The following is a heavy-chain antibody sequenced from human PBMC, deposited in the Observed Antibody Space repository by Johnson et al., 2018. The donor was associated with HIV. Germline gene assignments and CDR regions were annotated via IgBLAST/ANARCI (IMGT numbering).Heavy chain of an antibody. CDR3: ARDITAARPSAFDI. D-gene: IGHD6-6*01. CDR1: GFTFSSYA. CDR2: ISYDGSNK. V-gene: IGHV3-30*04. J-gene: IGHJ3*02. Sequence: VQLVEFGGGVVQPGRSLRLSCAASGFTFSSYAMHWVRQAPGKGLEWVAVISYDGSNKYYADSVKGRFTISRDNSKNTLYLQMNSLRAEDTAVYYCARDITAARPSAFDIWGQGTMVTVSS.